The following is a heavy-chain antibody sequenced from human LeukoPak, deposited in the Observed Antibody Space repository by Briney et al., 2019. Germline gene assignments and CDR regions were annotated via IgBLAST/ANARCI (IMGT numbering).Heavy chain of an antibody. V-gene: IGHV4-59*08. Sequence: SETLSRTCTVSGGSISSYYWSWIRQPPGNPGKGLEWIGYIYYSGTPNYNPTLKSRVTMSVDTSKNQFSLKLSSVTAADTAVYYCARHGGSYDFDFWGQGTLVTVSS. J-gene: IGHJ4*02. D-gene: IGHD1-26*01. CDR3: ARHGGSYDFDF. CDR2: IYYSGTP. CDR1: GGSISSYY.